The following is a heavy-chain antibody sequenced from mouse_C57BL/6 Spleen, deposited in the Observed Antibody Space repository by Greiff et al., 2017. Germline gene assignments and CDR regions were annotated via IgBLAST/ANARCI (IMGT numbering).Heavy chain of an antibody. CDR1: GYAFTNYL. J-gene: IGHJ4*01. Sequence: QVQLKQSGAELVRPGTSVKVSCKASGYAFTNYLIEWVKQRPGQGLEGIGVINPGSGGTNYNEKFKGKATLTADKSSSTAYMQLSSLTSEDSAVYFCARKDYYGSSYYAMDYWGQGTSVTVSS. CDR3: ARKDYYGSSYYAMDY. CDR2: INPGSGGT. D-gene: IGHD1-1*01. V-gene: IGHV1-54*01.